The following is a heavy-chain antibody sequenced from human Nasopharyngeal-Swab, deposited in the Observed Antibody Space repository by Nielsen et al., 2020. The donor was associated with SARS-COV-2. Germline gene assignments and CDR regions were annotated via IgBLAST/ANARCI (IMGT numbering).Heavy chain of an antibody. CDR3: ATSPAVAGTVVPPYYYYGMDV. CDR2: FDPEDGET. D-gene: IGHD6-19*01. V-gene: IGHV1-24*01. Sequence: KVSCKVSGYTLTELSMHWVRQAPGKGLEWMGGFDPEDGETIYAQKFQGRVTMTEDTSTDTAYMELSSLRSEDTAVYYCATSPAVAGTVVPPYYYYGMDVWGQGTTVTVSS. CDR1: GYTLTELS. J-gene: IGHJ6*02.